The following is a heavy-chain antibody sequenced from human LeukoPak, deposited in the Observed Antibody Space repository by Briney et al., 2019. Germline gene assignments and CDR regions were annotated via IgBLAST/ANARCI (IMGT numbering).Heavy chain of an antibody. V-gene: IGHV1-18*01. D-gene: IGHD2-15*01. CDR3: ATAEAWWVAATS. CDR2: ISAYNGNT. J-gene: IGHJ5*02. Sequence: ASVNVSCTASGYTFTIYGISWVRLAPGQGLGWMGWISAYNGNTNYAQKLQGRVTMTTDTSTSTAYMELRSLRSDDTAVYYCATAEAWWVAATSWGQGTLVTVSS. CDR1: GYTFTIYG.